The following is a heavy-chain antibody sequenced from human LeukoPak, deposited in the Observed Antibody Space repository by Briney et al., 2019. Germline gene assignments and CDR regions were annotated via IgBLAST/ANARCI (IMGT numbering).Heavy chain of an antibody. CDR3: AKLGSSWYYFDY. Sequence: GGSLRLACAASGFTFSSYDMIWVRQAPGKGLEWVSDISGSGGITNYADSVKGRFIISRDSSKETLDLQMNRLRVEDTAVYYCAKLGSSWYYFDYWGQGTLVTVSS. CDR1: GFTFSSYD. D-gene: IGHD6-13*01. CDR2: ISGSGGIT. J-gene: IGHJ4*02. V-gene: IGHV3-23*01.